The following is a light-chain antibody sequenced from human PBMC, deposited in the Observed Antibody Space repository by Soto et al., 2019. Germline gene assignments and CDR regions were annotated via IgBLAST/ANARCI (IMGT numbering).Light chain of an antibody. CDR2: EVT. CDR3: SSYAGSNKGV. J-gene: IGLJ2*01. Sequence: QSALTQPPSASGSPGQSVTISCTGTSSDVGGYNYVSWYQQHPGKAPKLIIYEVTKRPSGVPDRSSGSKSGNTASLTVSGLQAEDEADYYCSSYAGSNKGVFGGGTKLTVL. CDR1: SSDVGGYNY. V-gene: IGLV2-8*01.